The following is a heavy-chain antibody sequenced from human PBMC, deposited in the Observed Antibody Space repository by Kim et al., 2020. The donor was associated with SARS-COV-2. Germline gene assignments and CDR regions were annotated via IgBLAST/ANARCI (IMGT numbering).Heavy chain of an antibody. D-gene: IGHD3-22*01. V-gene: IGHV3-48*02. CDR2: ISSSSSTI. CDR1: GFTFSSYS. CDR3: AREVVVAYYYYYGMDV. Sequence: GGSLRLSCAASGFTFSSYSMNWVRQAPGKGLEWVSYISSSSSTIYYADSVKGRFTISRDNAKNSLYLQMNSLRDEDTAVYYCAREVVVAYYYYYGMDVWGQGTTVTVSS. J-gene: IGHJ6*02.